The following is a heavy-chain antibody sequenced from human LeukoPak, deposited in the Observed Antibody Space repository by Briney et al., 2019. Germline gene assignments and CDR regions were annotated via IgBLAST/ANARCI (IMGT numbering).Heavy chain of an antibody. CDR1: GFTFSSYW. CDR2: INNDGYST. Sequence: PGGSLRLSRIASGFTFSSYWTHWVRHAPRERLVWVSRINNDGYSTSYADSVKGRFTISRDNAKNTLCLQMNSLRAEDTAVYYCARGTRSGSSDYWGQGTLVTVSS. CDR3: ARGTRSGSSDY. J-gene: IGHJ4*02. D-gene: IGHD3-10*01. V-gene: IGHV3-74*01.